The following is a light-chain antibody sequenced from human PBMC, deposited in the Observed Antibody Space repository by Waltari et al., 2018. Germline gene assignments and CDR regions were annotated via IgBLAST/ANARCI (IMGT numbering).Light chain of an antibody. CDR3: IQVLQSLPT. CDR1: QSLLHSNGYNY. Sequence: DIVMTQSPLSLPVTPGEPASISCTSSQSLLHSNGYNYVDWYLQKPEQSPQLLIFLGSTRASGVPDRFSGSGSGTDFTLKISRVEAEDVGVYYCIQVLQSLPTFGQGTKVEIK. V-gene: IGKV2-28*01. J-gene: IGKJ1*01. CDR2: LGS.